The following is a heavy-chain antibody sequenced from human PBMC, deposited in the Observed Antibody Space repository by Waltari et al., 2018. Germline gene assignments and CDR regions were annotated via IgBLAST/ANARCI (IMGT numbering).Heavy chain of an antibody. CDR2: IIPILGIA. V-gene: IGHV1-69*10. Sequence: QVQLVQSGAEVKKPGSSVKVSCKASGGTFSSYAISWVRQAPGQGLEWMGGIIPILGIANYAQKFQGRVTSTADKSTSTAYMELSSLRSEDTAVYYCARDQYSSSFGGVYYYYGMDVWGQGTTVTVSS. J-gene: IGHJ6*02. D-gene: IGHD6-6*01. CDR3: ARDQYSSSFGGVYYYYGMDV. CDR1: GGTFSSYA.